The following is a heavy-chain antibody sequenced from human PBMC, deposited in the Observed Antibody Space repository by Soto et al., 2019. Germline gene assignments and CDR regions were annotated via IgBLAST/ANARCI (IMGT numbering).Heavy chain of an antibody. D-gene: IGHD3-9*01. CDR2: IYRSGST. Sequence: SETLSLTCAVSGGSISSGGYSWSWIRQPPGKGLEWIGYIYRSGSTYYNPSLESRVTISVDRSKNQFSLKLSSVTAADTAVYYCASEKTPMSPHYFYYGMDVWGQGTTVTVSS. J-gene: IGHJ6*02. CDR1: GGSISSGGYS. V-gene: IGHV4-30-2*01. CDR3: ASEKTPMSPHYFYYGMDV.